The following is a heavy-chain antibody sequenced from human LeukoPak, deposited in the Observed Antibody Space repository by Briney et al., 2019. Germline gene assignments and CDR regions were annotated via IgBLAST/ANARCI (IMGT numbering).Heavy chain of an antibody. D-gene: IGHD6-25*01. CDR1: GYSFTSYW. J-gene: IGHJ4*02. CDR3: ARVKRRSSDPAYYFDY. CDR2: FYPGVADI. V-gene: IGHV5-51*01. Sequence: GESLKISCKGSGYSFTSYWIVYVRQMPGKGLGWMGIFYPGVADIRYSTSFQGQGTISADKSISTGYLQWSSLKASDTAMYYCARVKRRSSDPAYYFDYWGQGTLVTVSS.